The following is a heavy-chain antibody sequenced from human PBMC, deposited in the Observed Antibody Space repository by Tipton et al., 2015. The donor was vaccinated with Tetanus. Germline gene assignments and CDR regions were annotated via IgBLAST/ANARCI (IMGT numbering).Heavy chain of an antibody. CDR2: VTGSGDST. D-gene: IGHD2-2*01. CDR1: GFTFSSYA. Sequence: SLRLSCAASGFTFSSYAMTWLRQAPGKGLEWVSAVTGSGDSTFYADSVKGRFTISRDNSKNTLYLQMNSLRAEDTAVYHCAKGGGGYCSSSSCHAYCRDPWGQGTLVTVSS. V-gene: IGHV3-23*01. J-gene: IGHJ5*02. CDR3: AKGGGGYCSSSSCHAYCRDP.